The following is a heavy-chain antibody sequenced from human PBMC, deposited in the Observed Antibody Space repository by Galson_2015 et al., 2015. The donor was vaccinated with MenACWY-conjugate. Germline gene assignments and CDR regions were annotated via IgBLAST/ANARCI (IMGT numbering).Heavy chain of an antibody. J-gene: IGHJ4*02. CDR2: ISGNGGSA. Sequence: SLRLSCAASGFTFSNYVMSWVRQAPGKGLQWVSGISGNGGSAYYADSVKGRFTISRDNSNNAVYLQMNSLRAEDTAVYYCARSGYNSQWSVRGDDYWGQGTLVTVSS. CDR1: GFTFSNYV. V-gene: IGHV3-23*01. CDR3: ARSGYNSQWSVRGDDY. D-gene: IGHD6-13*01.